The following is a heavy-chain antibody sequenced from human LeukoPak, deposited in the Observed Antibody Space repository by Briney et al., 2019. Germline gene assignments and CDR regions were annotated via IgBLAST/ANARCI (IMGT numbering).Heavy chain of an antibody. CDR1: GFTFSSYA. J-gene: IGHJ4*02. Sequence: PGGSLRLSCAASGFTFSSYAMSWVRQSPGKGLEWVSAISGGGGSTYYAYYTDSVKGRFTISRDNSKNTLYLQMNSLRAEDTAVYYCAKFYDILPSYFDYWGQGTLVTVSS. D-gene: IGHD3-9*01. CDR3: AKFYDILPSYFDY. V-gene: IGHV3-23*01. CDR2: ISGGGGST.